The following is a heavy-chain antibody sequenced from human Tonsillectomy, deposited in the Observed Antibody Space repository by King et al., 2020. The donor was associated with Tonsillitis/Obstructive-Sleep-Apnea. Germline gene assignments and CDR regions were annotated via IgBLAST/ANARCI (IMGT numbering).Heavy chain of an antibody. V-gene: IGHV3-53*01. CDR2: IYSGGST. J-gene: IGHJ6*02. D-gene: IGHD6-6*01. Sequence: VQLVESGGGLIQPGGSLRLSCAASGFTVSSNYMSWVRQAPGKGLGWVSVIYSGGSTYYADSVKGRFTISRDNSKNTLYLQMNSLRAEDTAVYYCARGGSSAYYYYGMDVWGQGTTVTVSS. CDR1: GFTVSSNY. CDR3: ARGGSSAYYYYGMDV.